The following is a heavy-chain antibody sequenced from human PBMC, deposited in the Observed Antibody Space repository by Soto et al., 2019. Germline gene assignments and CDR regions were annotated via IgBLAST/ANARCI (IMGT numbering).Heavy chain of an antibody. V-gene: IGHV1-8*01. J-gene: IGHJ4*02. CDR2: MNPNSGNT. D-gene: IGHD6-13*01. CDR3: ARANMAASGLDY. CDR1: GYTFTSYD. Sequence: GASVKVSCKASGYTFTSYDINWVRQAPGQGLEWMGWMNPNSGNTAYAQKFQGRVTMTGSTSISTAYMELSSLRSDDTAVYYCARANMAASGLDYWGQGTLVTV.